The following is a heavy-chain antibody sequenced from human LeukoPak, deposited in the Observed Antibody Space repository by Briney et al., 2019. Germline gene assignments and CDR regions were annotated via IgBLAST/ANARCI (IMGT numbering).Heavy chain of an antibody. Sequence: SETLSLTCAVSGGSISSGGYSWSWIRQPPGKGLEWIGYIYHSGSTYYNPSLKSRVTISVDRSKNQFPLKLSSVTAADTAVYYCARGGILFPDNWFDPWGQGTLVTVSS. V-gene: IGHV4-30-2*01. CDR2: IYHSGST. J-gene: IGHJ5*02. CDR1: GGSISSGGYS. CDR3: ARGGILFPDNWFDP. D-gene: IGHD2-15*01.